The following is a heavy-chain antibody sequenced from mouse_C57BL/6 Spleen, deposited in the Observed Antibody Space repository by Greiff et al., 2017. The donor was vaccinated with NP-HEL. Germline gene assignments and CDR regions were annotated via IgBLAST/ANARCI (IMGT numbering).Heavy chain of an antibody. V-gene: IGHV7-3*01. CDR2: IRNKANGYTT. J-gene: IGHJ2*01. CDR1: GFTFTDYY. Sequence: DVKLVESGGGLVQPGGSLSLSCAASGFTFTDYYMSWVRQPPGKALEWLGFIRNKANGYTTEYSASVKGRLTISRDNSQSILYLQLNALIAEDSATYYCARYPPFDYWGQGTTLTVPS. CDR3: ARYPPFDY.